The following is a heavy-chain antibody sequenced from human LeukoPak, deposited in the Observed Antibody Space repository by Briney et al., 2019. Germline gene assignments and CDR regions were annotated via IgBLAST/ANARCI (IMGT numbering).Heavy chain of an antibody. J-gene: IGHJ4*02. CDR2: ISGSGGST. CDR1: GFTFGDYG. Sequence: GGSLRLSCTASGFTFGDYGMSWVRQAPGKGLEWVSAISGSGGSTYYADSVKGRFTISRDNSKNTLYLQMNSLRAEDTAVYYCAKCLGRSGELLATDYWGQGTLVTVSS. V-gene: IGHV3-23*01. D-gene: IGHD3-10*01. CDR3: AKCLGRSGELLATDY.